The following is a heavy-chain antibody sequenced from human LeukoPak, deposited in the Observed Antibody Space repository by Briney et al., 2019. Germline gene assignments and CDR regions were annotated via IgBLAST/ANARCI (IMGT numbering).Heavy chain of an antibody. J-gene: IGHJ4*02. CDR3: ARALLYYYDSSAHPHYFDY. Sequence: GGSLRLSCAASGFTFSDYYMSWIRQAPGKGLEWVSYISSRGGTISYADSVKGRFTISRDNAKNSLYLQMNSLRAEDTAVYYCARALLYYYDSSAHPHYFDYWGQGTLVTVSS. CDR1: GFTFSDYY. V-gene: IGHV3-11*04. D-gene: IGHD3-22*01. CDR2: ISSRGGTI.